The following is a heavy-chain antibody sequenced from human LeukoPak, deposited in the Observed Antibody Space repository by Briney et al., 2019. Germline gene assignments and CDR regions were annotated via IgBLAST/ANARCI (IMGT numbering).Heavy chain of an antibody. V-gene: IGHV3-23*01. D-gene: IGHD3-22*01. Sequence: GGSLRLSCAASGFTFSNYAMNWVRQAPGKGLEWVSAISGGGGTTYYTDSVKGRFTISRDNSKNTLYLQMNSLRAEDTAVYYCARADSSGYAIFDYWGQGTLVTVSS. CDR1: GFTFSNYA. CDR2: ISGGGGTT. CDR3: ARADSSGYAIFDY. J-gene: IGHJ4*02.